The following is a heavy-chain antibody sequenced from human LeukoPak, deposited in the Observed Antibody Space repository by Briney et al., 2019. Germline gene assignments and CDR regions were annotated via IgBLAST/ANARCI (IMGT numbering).Heavy chain of an antibody. CDR2: IYHSGST. D-gene: IGHD4-17*01. J-gene: IGHJ3*02. Sequence: SETLSLTCTVSGYSISSGYYWGWIRQPPGKRLEWIGSIYHSGSTYYNPSLKSRVTISVDTSKNQFSLKLSSVTAADTAVYYCARLTVTTSVDAFDIWGQGTMVTVSS. CDR1: GYSISSGYY. V-gene: IGHV4-38-2*02. CDR3: ARLTVTTSVDAFDI.